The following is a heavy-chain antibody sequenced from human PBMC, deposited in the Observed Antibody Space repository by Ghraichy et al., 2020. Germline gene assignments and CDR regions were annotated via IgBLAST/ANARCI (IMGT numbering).Heavy chain of an antibody. CDR1: GFTFSSYA. J-gene: IGHJ5*02. CDR3: AKQGYCSSTSCYLKGFDP. V-gene: IGHV3-23*01. CDR2: ISGSGGST. Sequence: SCAASGFTFSSYAMSWVRQAPGKGLEWVSAISGSGGSTYYADSVKGRFTISRDNSKNTLYLQMNSLRAEDTAVYYCAKQGYCSSTSCYLKGFDPWGQGTLVTVSS. D-gene: IGHD2-2*01.